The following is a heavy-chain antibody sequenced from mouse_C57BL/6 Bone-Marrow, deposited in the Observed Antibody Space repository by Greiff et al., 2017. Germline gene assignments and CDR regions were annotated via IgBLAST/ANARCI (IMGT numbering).Heavy chain of an antibody. Sequence: EVQLQQSGAELVKPGASVKLSCTASGFNIKDYYMHWVKQRTEQGLEWIGRIDPEDGETKYAPKFPGKATITADTSSNTAYLQLSSLTSEDTAVYYCAHLSWFAYWGQGTLVTVSA. CDR1: GFNIKDYY. J-gene: IGHJ3*01. CDR2: IDPEDGET. CDR3: AHLSWFAY. D-gene: IGHD2-3*01. V-gene: IGHV14-2*01.